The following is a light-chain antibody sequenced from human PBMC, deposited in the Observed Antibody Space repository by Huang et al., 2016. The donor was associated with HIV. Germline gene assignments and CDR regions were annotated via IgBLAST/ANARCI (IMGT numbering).Light chain of an antibody. V-gene: IGKV3-20*01. CDR2: GAS. CDR3: QHYGSSPTWT. CDR1: QSLSSSY. Sequence: EIVLTQSPGTLSLSPGERATLACRASQSLSSSYLAWYQQKAGQAPRLLIYGASSRATGIPDRFSASGSVTDFTLTITRLEPEDFAVYYCQHYGSSPTWTFGQGTKVEIK. J-gene: IGKJ1*01.